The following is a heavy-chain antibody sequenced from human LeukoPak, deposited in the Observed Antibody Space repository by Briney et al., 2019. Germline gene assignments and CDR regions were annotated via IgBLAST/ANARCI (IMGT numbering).Heavy chain of an antibody. D-gene: IGHD4-17*01. V-gene: IGHV4-59*01. CDR1: GASISGWY. Sequence: PSETLSLTCTVSGASISGWYWSWIRQPPGKGLEWIGYVYGSGYTNYNPSLKSRVTMSIDTSKNQFSLKLSSVTAADTAVYYCARDHGDYYYWGQGTLVTVSS. CDR2: VYGSGYT. J-gene: IGHJ4*02. CDR3: ARDHGDYYY.